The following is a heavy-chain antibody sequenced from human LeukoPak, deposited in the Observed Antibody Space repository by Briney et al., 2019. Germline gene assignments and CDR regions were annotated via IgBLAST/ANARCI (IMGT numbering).Heavy chain of an antibody. Sequence: GGSLRLFCAASGFTFSSYNMNWVRQAPGKGLEWVSSISSSSNYIYYADSVKGRFTISRDNAKNSLYLQMNSLRADDTAVYYCARDVGDYEYFPHWGQGTLVTVSS. CDR1: GFTFSSYN. CDR2: ISSSSNYI. J-gene: IGHJ1*01. CDR3: ARDVGDYEYFPH. V-gene: IGHV3-21*04. D-gene: IGHD4-17*01.